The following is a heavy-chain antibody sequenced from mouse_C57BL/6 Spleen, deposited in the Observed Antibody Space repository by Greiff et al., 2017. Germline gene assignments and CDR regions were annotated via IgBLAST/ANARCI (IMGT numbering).Heavy chain of an antibody. D-gene: IGHD2-4*01. Sequence: EVQVVESEGGLVQPGSSMKLSCTASGFPFSDYYMAWVRQVPEKGLEWVANINYDGSSTYYLDSLKSRFIISRDNAKNILYLQMSSLKSEDTATYYCARYDFYFDYWGQGTTLTVSS. V-gene: IGHV5-16*01. CDR3: ARYDFYFDY. CDR1: GFPFSDYY. CDR2: INYDGSST. J-gene: IGHJ2*01.